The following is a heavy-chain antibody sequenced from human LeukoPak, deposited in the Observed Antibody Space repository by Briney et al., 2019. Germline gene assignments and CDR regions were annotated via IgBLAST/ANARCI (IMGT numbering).Heavy chain of an antibody. D-gene: IGHD4-17*01. J-gene: IGHJ4*02. CDR2: IYYSGST. Sequence: PSETLSLTCTVSGGSISSSSYYWGWIRQPPGKGLEWNGSIYYSGSTYYNPSLKSQVAISVNTSKNQFSLKLSSVTAADTAVYYCASYSGDYGSYYFDYWGQGTLVTVSS. CDR1: GGSISSSSYY. V-gene: IGHV4-39*01. CDR3: ASYSGDYGSYYFDY.